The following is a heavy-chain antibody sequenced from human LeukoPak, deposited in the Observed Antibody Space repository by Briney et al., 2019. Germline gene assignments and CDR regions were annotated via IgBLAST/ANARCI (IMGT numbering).Heavy chain of an antibody. CDR2: INHSGST. D-gene: IGHD3-3*01. CDR1: GGSFSGYY. V-gene: IGHV4-34*01. J-gene: IGHJ6*02. CDR3: ARIRITIFGVVIKYYYGMDV. Sequence: SETLSLTCAVYGGSFSGYYWSWIRQPPGKGLEWIGEINHSGSTNYNPSLKSRVTISVDTSKNQFSLKLSSVTAADTAVYYCARIRITIFGVVIKYYYGMDVWGQGTTVTVSS.